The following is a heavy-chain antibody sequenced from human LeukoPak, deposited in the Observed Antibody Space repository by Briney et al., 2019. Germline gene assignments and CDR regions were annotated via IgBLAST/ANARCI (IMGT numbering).Heavy chain of an antibody. CDR3: ARVYAMVRGVYYFDY. D-gene: IGHD3-10*01. CDR2: INWNGGST. V-gene: IGHV3-20*04. Sequence: PGGSLRLSCAASGFTFSSYAMSWVRQAPGKGLEWVSGINWNGGSTGYADSVKGRFTISRDNAKNSLYLQMNSLRAEDTALYYCARVYAMVRGVYYFDYWGQGTLVTVSS. CDR1: GFTFSSYA. J-gene: IGHJ4*02.